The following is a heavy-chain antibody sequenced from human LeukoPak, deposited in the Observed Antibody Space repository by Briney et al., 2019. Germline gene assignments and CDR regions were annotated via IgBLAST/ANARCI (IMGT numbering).Heavy chain of an antibody. CDR2: INAGNGNT. D-gene: IGHD6-13*01. V-gene: IGHV1-3*01. CDR3: ARVSIAAADVGYYFDY. Sequence: EASVKVSCKASGYTFTSYAMHWVRQAPGQRLEWMGWINAGNGNTKYSQKFQGRVTITRDTSASTAYMELSSLRSEDTAVYYCARVSIAAADVGYYFDYWGQGTLVTVSS. CDR1: GYTFTSYA. J-gene: IGHJ4*02.